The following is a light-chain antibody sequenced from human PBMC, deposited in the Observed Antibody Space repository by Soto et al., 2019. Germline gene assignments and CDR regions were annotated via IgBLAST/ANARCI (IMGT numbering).Light chain of an antibody. CDR1: SSNVGSNF. CDR3: AAWDDSLSGPL. Sequence: QSVLTQPPSASGTPGQRVTISCSGSSSNVGSNFVYWYQQLPGTAPRLLIYRNNQRPSGVPDRFAAPKSGTSASLAISGLRSEDEADYHCAAWDDSLSGPLFGGGTKVTVL. V-gene: IGLV1-47*01. J-gene: IGLJ2*01. CDR2: RNN.